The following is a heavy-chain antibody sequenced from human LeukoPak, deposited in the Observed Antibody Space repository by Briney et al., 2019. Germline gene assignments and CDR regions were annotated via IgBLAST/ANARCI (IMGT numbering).Heavy chain of an antibody. J-gene: IGHJ5*02. CDR2: IYHSGST. V-gene: IGHV4-38-2*02. D-gene: IGHD2-15*01. Sequence: SETLSLTCTVSGYSISSGYYWGWIRQPPGKGLEWIGSIYHSGSTYYNPSLKSRVTISVDTSKNQFSLKLSSVTAADTAVYYCARDKGYCSGGSCQRYWFDPWGQGTLVTVSS. CDR3: ARDKGYCSGGSCQRYWFDP. CDR1: GYSISSGYY.